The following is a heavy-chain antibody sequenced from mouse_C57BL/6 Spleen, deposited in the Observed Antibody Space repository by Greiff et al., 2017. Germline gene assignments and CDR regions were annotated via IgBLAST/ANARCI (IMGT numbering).Heavy chain of an antibody. J-gene: IGHJ1*03. V-gene: IGHV1-52*01. CDR2: IDPSDSET. Sequence: VQLQQPGAELVRPGSSVKLSCKASGYTFTSYWMHWVKQRPIQGLEWIGNIDPSDSETHYNQKFKDKATLTVDKSSSTAYMQLSRLTSEDSAVYYCARGGDWYFDVWGTGTTVTVSS. CDR3: ARGGDWYFDV. CDR1: GYTFTSYW.